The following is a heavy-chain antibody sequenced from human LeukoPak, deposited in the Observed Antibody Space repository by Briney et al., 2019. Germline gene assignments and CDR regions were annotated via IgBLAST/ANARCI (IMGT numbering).Heavy chain of an antibody. CDR3: ARGRALRPAGDI. CDR2: IYYSGST. V-gene: IGHV4-39*01. Sequence: PSETLSLTCTVSGGSISSSSYYWGWIRQPPGKGLEWIGSIYYSGSTYYNPSLKSRVTISVDTSKNQFSLKLSSVTAADTAVYYCARGRALRPAGDIWGQGTMVTVSS. J-gene: IGHJ3*02. CDR1: GGSISSSSYY.